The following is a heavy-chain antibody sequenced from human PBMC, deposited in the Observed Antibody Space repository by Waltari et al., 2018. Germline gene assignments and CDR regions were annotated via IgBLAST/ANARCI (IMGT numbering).Heavy chain of an antibody. D-gene: IGHD3-22*01. CDR1: GFTFSSYG. V-gene: IGHV3-33*01. CDR3: ARVEDDSSGYFAFDY. J-gene: IGHJ4*02. CDR2: IWYDGSNK. Sequence: QVQLVESGGGVVQPGRSLRLSCAASGFTFSSYGMHWVRRAPGKGLEWVAVIWYDGSNKYYADSVKGRFTISRDNSKNTLYLQMNSLRAEDTAVYYCARVEDDSSGYFAFDYWGQGTLVTVSS.